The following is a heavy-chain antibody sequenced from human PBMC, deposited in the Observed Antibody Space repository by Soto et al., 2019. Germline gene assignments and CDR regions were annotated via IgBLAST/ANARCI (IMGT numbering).Heavy chain of an antibody. Sequence: QVQLVQSGAEEKKPGASVKVSCKASGYTFTSYPMNWLRQAPGQRPEWMGWINAGNGGTKYSQKFQGRVSITRDTSASTAYMQLSRLRSEDTAVYYCATDRGGYCSGGSCSEAWFVPWGQGTLVTVSS. J-gene: IGHJ5*02. V-gene: IGHV1-3*05. CDR2: INAGNGGT. D-gene: IGHD2-15*01. CDR1: GYTFTSYP. CDR3: ATDRGGYCSGGSCSEAWFVP.